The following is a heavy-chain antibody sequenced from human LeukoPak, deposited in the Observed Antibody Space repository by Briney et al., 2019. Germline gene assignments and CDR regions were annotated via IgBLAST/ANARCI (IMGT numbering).Heavy chain of an antibody. CDR3: ARESDAGYSSGWFTYYYYGMDV. Sequence: PSETLSLTCTVSGDSISSSNYFWGWIRQPPGKGLEWIGEISYSGNTYYNPSLKSRVTISVDTSKNQFSLKLSSVTAADTAVYYCARESDAGYSSGWFTYYYYGMDVWGQGTTVTVSS. CDR1: GDSISSSNYF. CDR2: ISYSGNT. J-gene: IGHJ6*02. V-gene: IGHV4-39*07. D-gene: IGHD6-19*01.